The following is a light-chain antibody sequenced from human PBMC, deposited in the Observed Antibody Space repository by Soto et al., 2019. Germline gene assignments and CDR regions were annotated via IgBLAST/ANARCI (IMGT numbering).Light chain of an antibody. CDR3: QSYDSSLSAVV. CDR2: GNS. Sequence: QSVLTQPHSVSGAPGQRVTISCTGSSSNIGAGYDVHWYQQLPGTAPKLLIYGNSNRPSGVPDRFSGSKSGTSASLAITGLQAEDEADYYCQSYDSSLSAVVFGGGTKLTV. V-gene: IGLV1-40*01. J-gene: IGLJ2*01. CDR1: SSNIGAGYD.